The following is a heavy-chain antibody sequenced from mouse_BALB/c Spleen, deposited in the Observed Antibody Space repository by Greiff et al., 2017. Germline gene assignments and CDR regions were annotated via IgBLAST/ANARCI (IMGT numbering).Heavy chain of an antibody. D-gene: IGHD2-1*01. Sequence: QVQLKESGAELARPGASVKLSCKASGYTFTSYWMQWVKQRPGQGLEWIGAIYPGDGDTRYTQKFKGKATLTADKSSSTAYMQLSSLASEDSAVYYCAREGNYGFAYWGQGTLVTVSA. CDR3: AREGNYGFAY. V-gene: IGHV1-87*01. CDR2: IYPGDGDT. CDR1: GYTFTSYW. J-gene: IGHJ3*01.